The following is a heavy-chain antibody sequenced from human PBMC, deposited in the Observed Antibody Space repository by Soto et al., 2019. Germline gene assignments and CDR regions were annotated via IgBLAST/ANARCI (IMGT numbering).Heavy chain of an antibody. CDR3: ARAYCSSTSCYDFDY. CDR1: GGTFSSYT. CDR2: IIPILGIA. Sequence: SVKVSCKASGGTFSSYTISWVRQAPGQGLEWMGRIIPILGIANYAQKFQGRVTITADKSTSTAYMELSSLRSEDTAVYYCARAYCSSTSCYDFDYWGQGTLVTVSS. D-gene: IGHD2-2*01. V-gene: IGHV1-69*02. J-gene: IGHJ4*02.